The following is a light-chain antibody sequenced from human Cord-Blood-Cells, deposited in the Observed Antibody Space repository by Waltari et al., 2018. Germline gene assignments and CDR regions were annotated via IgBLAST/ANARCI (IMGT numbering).Light chain of an antibody. V-gene: IGKV3-15*01. Sequence: EIVMTQSPATLSVSPGERATLSRRASQRVSSNLACYQQQPAQAPRLLIYGASTRATGIPASCGVSGSETEFSLSICNLQSEDFAVYYWQQYNNLYSFGQGTKVEIK. J-gene: IGKJ2*03. CDR2: GAS. CDR3: QQYNNLYS. CDR1: QRVSSN.